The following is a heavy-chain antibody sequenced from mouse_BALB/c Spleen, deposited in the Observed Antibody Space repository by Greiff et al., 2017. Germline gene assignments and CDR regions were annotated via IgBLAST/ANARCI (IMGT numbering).Heavy chain of an antibody. CDR1: GYSFTSYW. CDR2: IYPGNSDT. D-gene: IGHD2-4*01. J-gene: IGHJ4*01. Sequence: EVQLQQSGTVLARPGASVKMSCKASGYSFTSYWMHWVKQRPGQGLEWIGAIYPGNSDTSYNQKFKGKAKLTAVTSASTAYMELSSLTNEDSAVYYCTMEGYYDYLYYAMDYWGQGTSGTVSS. V-gene: IGHV1-5*01. CDR3: TMEGYYDYLYYAMDY.